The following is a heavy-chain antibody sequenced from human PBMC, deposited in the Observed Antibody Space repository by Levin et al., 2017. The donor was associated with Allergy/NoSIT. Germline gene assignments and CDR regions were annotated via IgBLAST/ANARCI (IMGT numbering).Heavy chain of an antibody. D-gene: IGHD7-27*01. CDR3: ATGTGPYWYFDL. CDR2: SGTT. V-gene: IGHV4-4*07. Sequence: GSLRLSCTVFGGSISSHYWSWIRQPAGKGLEWIGRSGTTNYNPSLKSRVTMSIDTSKNQFSLRLFSVTAADTAVYYCATGTGPYWYFDLWGRGTLVTVSS. J-gene: IGHJ2*01. CDR1: GGSISSHY.